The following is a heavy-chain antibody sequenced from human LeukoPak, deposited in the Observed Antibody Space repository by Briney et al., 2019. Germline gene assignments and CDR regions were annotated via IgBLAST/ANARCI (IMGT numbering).Heavy chain of an antibody. V-gene: IGHV1-69*13. CDR3: AALTTMITGPFDY. CDR2: IIPIFGTA. CDR1: GGTFNNYT. D-gene: IGHD3-16*01. J-gene: IGHJ4*02. Sequence: SVKVSCKASGGTFNNYTISWVRQAPGQGLEWMGGIIPIFGTANYAQKFQGRVTITADESTSTAYMELSSLRSEDTAVYYCAALTTMITGPFDYWGQGTLVTVSS.